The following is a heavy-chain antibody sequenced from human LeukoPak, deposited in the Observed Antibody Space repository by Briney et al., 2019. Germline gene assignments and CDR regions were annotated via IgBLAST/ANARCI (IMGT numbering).Heavy chain of an antibody. D-gene: IGHD3-3*01. J-gene: IGHJ4*02. CDR1: GYIFSDYY. CDR2: INPHSGGT. CDR3: ARVVNRMTSILLLF. Sequence: PEASVKVSCKASGYIFSDYYIHWVRQAPGQGPEWMGWINPHSGGTNYAQKFQGRVTMTRDTSISTTYMELKRLRYDDTAVYYCARVVNRMTSILLLFWGQGTVVTVSS. V-gene: IGHV1-2*02.